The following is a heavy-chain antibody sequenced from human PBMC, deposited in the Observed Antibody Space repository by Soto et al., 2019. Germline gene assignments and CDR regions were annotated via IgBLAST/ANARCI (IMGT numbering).Heavy chain of an antibody. J-gene: IGHJ4*02. CDR3: AKDLDYDSSGYPGY. Sequence: GGSLRLSCAASGFTFSSYGMHWVRQAPGKGLEWVAVISYDGSNKYYADSVKGRFTISRDNSKNTLYLQMNSLRAEDTAVYYCAKDLDYDSSGYPGYWGQGTLVTVSS. D-gene: IGHD3-22*01. V-gene: IGHV3-30*18. CDR1: GFTFSSYG. CDR2: ISYDGSNK.